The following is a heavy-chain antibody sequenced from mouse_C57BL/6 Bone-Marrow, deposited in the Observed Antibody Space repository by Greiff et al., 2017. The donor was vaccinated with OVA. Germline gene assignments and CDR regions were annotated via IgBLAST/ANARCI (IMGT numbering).Heavy chain of an antibody. CDR1: GYTFTSYW. Sequence: QVQLQQPGAELVKPGASVKLSCKASGYTFTSYWMHWVKQRPVQGLEWIGMIHPNSGSTNYNEKFKSKATLTVDKSSSTAYMQLSSLTSEDSAVYYCLITTVCYFDVWGTGTTVTVSS. V-gene: IGHV1-64*01. CDR2: IHPNSGST. J-gene: IGHJ1*03. D-gene: IGHD1-1*01. CDR3: LITTVCYFDV.